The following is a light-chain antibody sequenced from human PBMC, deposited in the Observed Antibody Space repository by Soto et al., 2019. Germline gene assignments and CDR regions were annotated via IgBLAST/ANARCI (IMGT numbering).Light chain of an antibody. CDR1: QSVSGSY. Sequence: EVVLTQSPGTLSLSPGERATLSCRASQSVSGSYLAWYQQKPGQAPRLLIYGASSRATGIPDRFSGSESRTDFTLTISRLEPEDVAVYYCQQYGSSPRTFGQGTKVEIK. CDR2: GAS. V-gene: IGKV3-20*01. CDR3: QQYGSSPRT. J-gene: IGKJ1*01.